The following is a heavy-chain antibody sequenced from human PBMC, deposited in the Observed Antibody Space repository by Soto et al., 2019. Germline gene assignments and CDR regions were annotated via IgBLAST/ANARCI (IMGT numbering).Heavy chain of an antibody. D-gene: IGHD2-2*01. CDR3: ARDLEPAAIEEDWFDP. CDR1: GYTFTGCY. CDR2: INPNSGGT. J-gene: IGHJ5*02. V-gene: IGHV1-2*02. Sequence: ASVKVSCKASGYTFTGCYMHWVRQAPGQGLEWMGWINPNSGGTNYAQKFQGRVTMTRDTSISTAYMELSRLRSDDTAVYYCARDLEPAAIEEDWFDPWGQGTLVTVSS.